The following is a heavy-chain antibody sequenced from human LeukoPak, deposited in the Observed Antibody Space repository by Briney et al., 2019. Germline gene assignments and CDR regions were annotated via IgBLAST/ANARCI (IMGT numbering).Heavy chain of an antibody. CDR3: VTGRYSYGWYDH. J-gene: IGHJ5*02. V-gene: IGHV4-59*13. CDR2: MHYGGSP. CDR1: GGSISSFY. D-gene: IGHD1-26*01. Sequence: SETLSLTCTVSGGSISSFYWSWIRQPPGKGLEWIGYMHYGGSPNYNPSLKSRVITSLDTSKKQFSLKLNSVTTAGTAVYYCVTGRYSYGWYDHWGQGILVIVSS.